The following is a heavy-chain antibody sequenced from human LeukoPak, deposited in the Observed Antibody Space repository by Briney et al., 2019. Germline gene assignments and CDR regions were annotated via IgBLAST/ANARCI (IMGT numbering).Heavy chain of an antibody. V-gene: IGHV7-4-1*02. CDR3: AREFTRVTWTWFDP. CDR2: INTNTGNP. D-gene: IGHD3/OR15-3a*01. CDR1: GGTFSSYA. Sequence: ASVKVSCKASGGTFSSYAISWVRQAPGQGLEWMGWINTNTGNPTYAQGFTGRFVLSLDTSVSTAYLQISSLKAEDTAVYYCAREFTRVTWTWFDPWGQGTLVTVSS. J-gene: IGHJ5*02.